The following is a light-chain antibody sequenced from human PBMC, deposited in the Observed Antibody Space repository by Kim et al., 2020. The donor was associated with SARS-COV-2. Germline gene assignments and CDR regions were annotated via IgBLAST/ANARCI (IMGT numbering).Light chain of an antibody. Sequence: SATTADRRTITCRANQGISSCLAWYQQKPGKAPTLLIYAASTLQSGIPSRFSGSGSGTDFTLTISCMQSEDIATYNCQQYYSYPYSCGQETKLEI. V-gene: IGKV1-8*01. CDR1: QGISSC. CDR3: QQYYSYPYS. CDR2: AAS. J-gene: IGKJ2*03.